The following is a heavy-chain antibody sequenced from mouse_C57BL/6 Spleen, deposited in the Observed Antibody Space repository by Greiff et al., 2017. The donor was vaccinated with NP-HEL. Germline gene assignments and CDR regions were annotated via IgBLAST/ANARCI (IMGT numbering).Heavy chain of an antibody. V-gene: IGHV3-6*01. J-gene: IGHJ4*01. Sequence: ESGPGLVKPSQSLSLTCSVTGYSITSGYYWNWIRQFPGNKLEWMGYISYDGSNNYNPSLKNRISITRDTSKNQFFLKLNSVTTEDTATYYCARDLRTVLDYWGQGTSVTVSS. CDR1: GYSITSGYY. CDR2: ISYDGSN. CDR3: ARDLRTVLDY.